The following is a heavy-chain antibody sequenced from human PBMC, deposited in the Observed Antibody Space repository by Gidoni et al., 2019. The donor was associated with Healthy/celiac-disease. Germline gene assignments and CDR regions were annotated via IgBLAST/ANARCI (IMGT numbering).Heavy chain of an antibody. CDR2: ISSSSSYI. CDR3: ARGEGSLLLRFDY. J-gene: IGHJ4*02. V-gene: IGHV3-21*01. D-gene: IGHD3-22*01. Sequence: EVQLVESGGGLVKPGGSLRLSCAASGFTFSSYSMNWVRQAPGKGLEWVSSISSSSSYIYYADSVKGRFTISRDNAKNSLYLQMNSLRAEDTAVYYCARGEGSLLLRFDYWGQGTLVTVSS. CDR1: GFTFSSYS.